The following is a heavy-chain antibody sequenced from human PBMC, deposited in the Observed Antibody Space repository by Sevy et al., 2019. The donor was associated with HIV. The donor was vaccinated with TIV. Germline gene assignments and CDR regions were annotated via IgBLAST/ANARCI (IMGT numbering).Heavy chain of an antibody. CDR3: AREALGSSGLDAFDI. J-gene: IGHJ3*02. D-gene: IGHD3-22*01. CDR2: INPTGGST. CDR1: GYTFISYY. V-gene: IGHV1-46*01. Sequence: ASVKVSCKASGYTFISYYIHWVRQAPGQGHEWMGMINPTGGSTTYAQMFQGRVTMTRDTSTSTVYMELSSLRSDDTAVYYCAREALGSSGLDAFDIWGQRTTVTVSS.